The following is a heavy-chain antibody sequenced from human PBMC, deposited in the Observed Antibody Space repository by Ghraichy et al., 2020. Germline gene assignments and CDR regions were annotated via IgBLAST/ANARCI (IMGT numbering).Heavy chain of an antibody. J-gene: IGHJ4*02. CDR2: MFYSGTT. V-gene: IGHV4-59*01. D-gene: IGHD3-3*01. CDR3: ARASDYDVWSGYYMGGGWYFDF. Sequence: SETLSLTCTVSGGSISRYYWSWIRQPPGKGLEWIGYMFYSGTTNYNPSLKSRVTISIDASKNQLSLKMTSVTAAATAVYYCARASDYDVWSGYYMGGGWYFDFWGQGTLVTVSS. CDR1: GGSISRYY.